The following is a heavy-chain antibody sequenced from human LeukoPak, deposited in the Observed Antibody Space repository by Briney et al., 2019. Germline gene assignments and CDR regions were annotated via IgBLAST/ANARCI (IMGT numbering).Heavy chain of an antibody. V-gene: IGHV3-7*01. CDR1: GFTFDDYA. CDR3: ARDVRYFDN. J-gene: IGHJ4*02. Sequence: GGSLRLSCAASGFTFDDYAMTWVRQAPGKGLEWVGNINRDGSQKYYADALKGRFTISRDNAKNSLYLQMNSLRAEDTAVYYCARDVRYFDNWGQGTLVTVSS. CDR2: INRDGSQK.